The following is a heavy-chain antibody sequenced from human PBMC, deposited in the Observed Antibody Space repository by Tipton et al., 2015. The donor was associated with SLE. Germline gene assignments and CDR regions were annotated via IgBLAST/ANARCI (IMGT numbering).Heavy chain of an antibody. J-gene: IGHJ4*02. CDR1: GFTVSSNY. CDR2: IYSDGNT. Sequence: VQLVQSGGGLIQHGGSLRLSCAASGFTVSSNYMSWVRRAPGKGLEWVSVIYSDGNTYYADSVKGRLIISRDNAKNSLYLQINSLRVEDTAMYYCAREPDYGDPGPFHDYWGQGTLVTVSS. D-gene: IGHD4-17*01. CDR3: AREPDYGDPGPFHDY. V-gene: IGHV3-53*01.